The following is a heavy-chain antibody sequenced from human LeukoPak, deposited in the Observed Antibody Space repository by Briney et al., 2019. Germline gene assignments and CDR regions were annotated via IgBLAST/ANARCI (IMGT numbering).Heavy chain of an antibody. CDR1: GFTFSSYE. CDR3: ARAGSWGSYRYYGY. D-gene: IGHD3-16*02. CDR2: ISSGSTI. Sequence: GGSLRLSCAASGFTFSSYEMNWVRQAPGKGLEWVSYISSGSTIYYADSVKGRFTISRDNAKNSLYLQMNSLRAEDTAVYYCARAGSWGSYRYYGYWGQGTLVTVSS. J-gene: IGHJ4*02. V-gene: IGHV3-48*03.